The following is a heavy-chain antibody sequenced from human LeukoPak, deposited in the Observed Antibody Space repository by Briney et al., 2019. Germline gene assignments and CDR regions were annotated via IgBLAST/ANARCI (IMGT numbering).Heavy chain of an antibody. V-gene: IGHV3-7*01. J-gene: IGHJ6*02. CDR2: IKQDGSEK. D-gene: IGHD6-13*01. Sequence: PGGSLRLSCAASGFTFSSYWMSWVRQAPGKGLEWVANIKQDGSEKYYVDSVKGRFTISRDNAKNSLYLQMNSLRAEDTAVYYCARLAAAGGYYCYGMDVWGQGTTVTVSS. CDR1: GFTFSSYW. CDR3: ARLAAAGGYYCYGMDV.